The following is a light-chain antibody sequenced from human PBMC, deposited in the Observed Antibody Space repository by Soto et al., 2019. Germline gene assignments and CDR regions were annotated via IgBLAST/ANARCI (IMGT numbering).Light chain of an antibody. CDR1: QSISSY. Sequence: DIQMTQSPSSLSASVGDRVTITCRASQSISSYLNWYQQKPVKAPKLLIYAASSLQSRVPSRFSGRGSGTYFALTISSLQPEDFATYHCQQSYSSPYTFGQGTRLEIK. J-gene: IGKJ2*01. CDR3: QQSYSSPYT. CDR2: AAS. V-gene: IGKV1-39*01.